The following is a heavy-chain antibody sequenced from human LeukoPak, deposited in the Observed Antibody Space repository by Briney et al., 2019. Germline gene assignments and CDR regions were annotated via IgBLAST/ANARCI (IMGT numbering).Heavy chain of an antibody. CDR3: TRRSLGYCTNGVCSDAFDI. CDR2: IRSKANSYAT. V-gene: IGHV3-73*01. D-gene: IGHD2-8*01. Sequence: GGSLRLSCAASGFTFSGSAMHWVRQASGKGLEWVGRIRSKANSYATAYAASVKGRFTISRDDSKNTAYLQMNSLKTEDTAVYYCTRRSLGYCTNGVCSDAFDIWGQGTMVTVSS. J-gene: IGHJ3*02. CDR1: GFTFSGSA.